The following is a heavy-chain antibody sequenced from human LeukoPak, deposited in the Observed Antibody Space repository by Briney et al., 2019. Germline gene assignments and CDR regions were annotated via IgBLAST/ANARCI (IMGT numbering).Heavy chain of an antibody. CDR1: GFTFNYYA. CDR2: IYHSGST. V-gene: IGHV4-4*02. J-gene: IGHJ6*02. D-gene: IGHD6-6*01. CDR3: ARDPRSIPPYYYYGMDV. Sequence: GSLRLSCAASGFTFNYYAMSWVRQAPGKGLEWIGEIYHSGSTNYNPSLKSRVTISVDKSKNQFSLKLSSVTAADTAVYYCARDPRSIPPYYYYGMDVWGQGTTVTVSS.